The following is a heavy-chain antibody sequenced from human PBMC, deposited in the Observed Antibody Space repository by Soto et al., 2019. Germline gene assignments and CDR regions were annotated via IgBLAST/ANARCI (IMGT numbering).Heavy chain of an antibody. D-gene: IGHD3-22*01. V-gene: IGHV4-59*01. J-gene: IGHJ5*02. CDR3: ARDASHYYDSSGSPGDWFDP. CDR1: GGSISSYY. CDR2: IYYSGST. Sequence: SETLSLTCTVSGGSISSYYWSWIRQPPGKGLEWIGYIYYSGSTNYNPSLKSRVTISVDTSKNQFSLKLSSVTAADTAVYYCARDASHYYDSSGSPGDWFDPWGQGTLVTVSS.